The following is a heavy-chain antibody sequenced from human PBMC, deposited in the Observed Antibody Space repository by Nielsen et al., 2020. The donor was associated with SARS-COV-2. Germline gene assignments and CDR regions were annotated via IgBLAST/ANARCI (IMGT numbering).Heavy chain of an antibody. CDR3: ASGPLFGRSYSGYEYYFDY. Sequence: SVKVSCKASGYTFTSYDINWVRQATGQGLEWMGWMNPNSGNTGYAQKFQGRVTMTRNTSISTAYMELSSLRSEDTAVYYCASGPLFGRSYSGYEYYFDYWGQGTLVTVSS. D-gene: IGHD5-12*01. CDR2: MNPNSGNT. J-gene: IGHJ4*02. V-gene: IGHV1-8*01. CDR1: GYTFTSYD.